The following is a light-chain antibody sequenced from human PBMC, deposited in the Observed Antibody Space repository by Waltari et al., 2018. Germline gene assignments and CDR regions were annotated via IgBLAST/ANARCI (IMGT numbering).Light chain of an antibody. Sequence: SFELTQPPSVSVSPGQTATITCSGDVLLKQNVYWYQQKPGQAPVLLIYKDTERPSGIPERFSGSTSGTGTTVTLTIGGVQAEDEADYYCQSIDVDALTFGGGTKLTVL. J-gene: IGLJ2*01. CDR2: KDT. CDR3: QSIDVDALT. V-gene: IGLV3-25*03. CDR1: VLLKQN.